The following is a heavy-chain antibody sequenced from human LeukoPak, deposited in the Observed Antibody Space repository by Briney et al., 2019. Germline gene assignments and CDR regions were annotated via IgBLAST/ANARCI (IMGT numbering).Heavy chain of an antibody. Sequence: SETLSLTCTVSGSISSYYWSWIRQPPGRGLEWIGYIYTSGSTNYNPCRKSRVTISVDTSKTQYSLDLSSVTAADTAVYYCARQKCTSTSCLTKNAFDIWGQGTMVTVSS. J-gene: IGHJ3*02. CDR2: IYTSGST. CDR3: ARQKCTSTSCLTKNAFDI. CDR1: GSISSYY. V-gene: IGHV4-4*09. D-gene: IGHD2-2*01.